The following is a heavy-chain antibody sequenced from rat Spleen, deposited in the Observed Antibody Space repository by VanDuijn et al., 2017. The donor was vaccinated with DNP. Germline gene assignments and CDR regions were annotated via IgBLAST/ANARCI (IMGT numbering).Heavy chain of an antibody. Sequence: EVQLVESGGGLVQPGRSLKLSCAASGFTFSNYGMAWVRQAPTKGLEWVASITNSGGSTYYRDSVKGRFTISRDNAKSTLYLQMDSLRSEDTATYYCTTLSGKGAWGQGTSVTVSS. CDR2: ITNSGGST. CDR1: GFTFSNYG. D-gene: IGHD1-4*01. CDR3: TTLSGKGA. V-gene: IGHV5-27*01. J-gene: IGHJ4*01.